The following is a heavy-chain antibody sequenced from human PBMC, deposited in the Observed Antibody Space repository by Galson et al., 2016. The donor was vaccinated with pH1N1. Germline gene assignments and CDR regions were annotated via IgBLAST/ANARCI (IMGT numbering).Heavy chain of an antibody. D-gene: IGHD3-10*01. J-gene: IGHJ4*02. CDR2: VNPSGST. V-gene: IGHV4-34*01. CDR3: TRVDFGGKLGD. CDR1: GGSFSDYY. Sequence: LSLTCTVYGGSFSDYYWSWIRQPPGTGLEWIGEVNPSGSTIYNPALNSRVSISADTSRNQFSLKLTSVTAADPAVYFRTRVDFGGKLGDWGQGTQVTVSS.